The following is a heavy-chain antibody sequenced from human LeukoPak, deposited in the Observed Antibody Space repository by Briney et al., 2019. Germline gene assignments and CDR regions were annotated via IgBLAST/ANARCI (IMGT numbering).Heavy chain of an antibody. D-gene: IGHD1-1*01. CDR1: GYTFTSYG. CDR3: ARAGQLDY. J-gene: IGHJ4*02. V-gene: IGHV1-18*01. Sequence: ASVKVSCKASGYTFTSYGINWVRQAPGQGLEWMGWINTNNVTINYAHKLQGRVTITTDTSKNTAYMELMSLTSDDTAVYYCARAGQLDYWGQGTLVTVSS. CDR2: INTNNVTI.